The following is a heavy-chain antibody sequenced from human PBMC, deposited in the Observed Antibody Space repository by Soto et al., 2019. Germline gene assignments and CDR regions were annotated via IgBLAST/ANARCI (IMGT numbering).Heavy chain of an antibody. CDR3: ARDSDNPYCSGGTRASMDV. CDR1: GGTFSSYA. D-gene: IGHD2-15*01. J-gene: IGHJ6*02. V-gene: IGHV1-69*13. CDR2: VIPIFGTA. Sequence: SVKVSCKASGGTFSSYAIGWVRQAPGQGLEWMGGVIPIFGTANYAQKFQGRVTITADESTSTAYMELSSLRSEDTAVYYCARDSDNPYCSGGTRASMDVWGQGTTVTVSS.